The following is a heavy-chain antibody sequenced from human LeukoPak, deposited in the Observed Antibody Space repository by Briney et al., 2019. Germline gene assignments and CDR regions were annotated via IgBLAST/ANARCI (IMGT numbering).Heavy chain of an antibody. J-gene: IGHJ6*04. CDR2: IYHSGST. V-gene: IGHV4-38-2*01. CDR1: GFSISTGYY. CDR3: ARSYSGMDV. D-gene: IGHD2-21*01. Sequence: SETLSLTCAVSGFSISTGYYWGWIRPPPGKGLEWIGNIYHSGSTFYKPSLKSRVTISVDTSKNQFSLKVTSVVAADTAVYYCARSYSGMDVWGKGTTVTVSS.